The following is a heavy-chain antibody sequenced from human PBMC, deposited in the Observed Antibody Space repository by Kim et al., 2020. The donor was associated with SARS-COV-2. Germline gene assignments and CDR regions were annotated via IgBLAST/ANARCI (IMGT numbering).Heavy chain of an antibody. CDR2: IIPIFGTA. CDR1: GGTFSSYA. CDR3: ARADYDILTGSRLDYYYGMDV. J-gene: IGHJ6*02. Sequence: SVKVSCKASGGTFSSYAISWVRQAPGQGLEWMGGIIPIFGTANYAQKFQGRVTITADKSTSTAYMELSSLRSEDTAVYYCARADYDILTGSRLDYYYGMDVWGQGTTVTVSS. V-gene: IGHV1-69*06. D-gene: IGHD3-9*01.